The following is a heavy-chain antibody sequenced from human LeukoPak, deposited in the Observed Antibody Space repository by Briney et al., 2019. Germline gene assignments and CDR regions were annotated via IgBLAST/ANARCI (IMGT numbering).Heavy chain of an antibody. Sequence: PSETLSLTCTVSGGSISSGDYYWSWIRQHPGKGLEWIGYIYYSGSTYYNPSLKSRVTISVDTSKNQFSLKLSSVTAADTAVYYCARDPPIGYCSGGSCYEDGDYWGQGTLVTVSS. CDR2: IYYSGST. J-gene: IGHJ4*02. CDR3: ARDPPIGYCSGGSCYEDGDY. CDR1: GGSISSGDYY. D-gene: IGHD2-15*01. V-gene: IGHV4-30-4*08.